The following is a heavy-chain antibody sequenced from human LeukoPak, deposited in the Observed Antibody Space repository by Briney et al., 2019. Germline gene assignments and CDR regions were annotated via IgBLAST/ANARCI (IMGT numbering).Heavy chain of an antibody. CDR1: GFTFSSYE. CDR3: AKDGGSGWYVDY. Sequence: GGSLRLSCAASGFTFSSYEMTWVRQAPGKGLEWVSYISSSGSIIYYADSVKGRFTISRDNSKNTLYLQMNSLRAEDTAVYYCAKDGGSGWYVDYWGQGTLVTVSS. V-gene: IGHV3-23*01. CDR2: ISSSGSII. J-gene: IGHJ4*02. D-gene: IGHD6-19*01.